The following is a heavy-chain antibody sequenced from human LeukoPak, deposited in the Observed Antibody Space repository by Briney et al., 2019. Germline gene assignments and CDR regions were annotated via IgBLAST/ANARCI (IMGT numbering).Heavy chain of an antibody. D-gene: IGHD3-16*01. CDR2: IYTSGST. CDR1: GGSISSYY. CDR3: ARDYDAGYFDY. J-gene: IGHJ4*02. V-gene: IGHV4-4*07. Sequence: SETLSLTCSVSGGSISSYYWSWIRQPAGKGLEWIGRIYTSGSTNYNPSLKSRVTISVDKSKNQFSLKLSSVTAADTAVYYCARDYDAGYFDYWGQGTLVTVSS.